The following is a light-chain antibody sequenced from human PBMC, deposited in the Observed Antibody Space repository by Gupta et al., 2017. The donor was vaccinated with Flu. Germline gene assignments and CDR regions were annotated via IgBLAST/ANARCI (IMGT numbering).Light chain of an antibody. J-gene: IGLJ1*01. CDR3: AAWDDGLNGHYV. Sequence: SALAQLPAASATPGQRVTISCSGSSSNIGSNNVNWYQQVPGTPPKLLICGNGQRPSGGPDRFSGSKSGTSASLAISGLQPEDEADYYCAAWDDGLNGHYVFGTGTKVTAL. CDR1: SSNIGSNN. V-gene: IGLV1-44*01. CDR2: GNG.